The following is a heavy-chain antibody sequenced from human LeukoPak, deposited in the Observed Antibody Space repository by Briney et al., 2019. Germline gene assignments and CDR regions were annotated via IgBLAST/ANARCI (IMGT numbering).Heavy chain of an antibody. J-gene: IGHJ4*02. CDR1: GYTFTSYY. Sequence: APVKVSCKASGYTFTSYYMHWVRQAPGQGLEWMGIINPSGGSTSYAQKFQGRVTMTRDTSTSTVYMELSSLRSEDTAVYYCARTVERYYYDSSGLYYFDYWGQGTLVTVSS. D-gene: IGHD3-22*01. CDR2: INPSGGST. CDR3: ARTVERYYYDSSGLYYFDY. V-gene: IGHV1-46*01.